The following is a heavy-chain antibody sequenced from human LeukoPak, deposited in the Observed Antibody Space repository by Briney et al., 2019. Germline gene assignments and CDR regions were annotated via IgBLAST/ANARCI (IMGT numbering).Heavy chain of an antibody. CDR3: ARVPYDSSGYYLY. D-gene: IGHD3-22*01. CDR2: FDPEDGET. V-gene: IGHV1-24*01. Sequence: ASVKVSCKVSGYTLTELSMHWVRQAPGKGLEWMGGFDPEDGETIYAQKFQGRVTITADKSTSTAYMELSSLRSEDTAVYYCARVPYDSSGYYLYWGQGTLVTVSS. CDR1: GYTLTELS. J-gene: IGHJ4*02.